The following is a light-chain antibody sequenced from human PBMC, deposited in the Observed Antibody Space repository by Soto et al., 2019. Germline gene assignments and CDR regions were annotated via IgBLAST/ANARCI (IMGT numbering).Light chain of an antibody. CDR2: KAS. J-gene: IGKJ1*01. Sequence: DIQMTQSPSTLSASVGDRVTITSRASQSISSWLAWYQQKPGKAPKLLIYKASSLESGVPSRFSGSGYGTEFTLTLSSLQPDDFAPYYCQQYNSYSGTFGQGTKVEIK. CDR3: QQYNSYSGT. V-gene: IGKV1-5*03. CDR1: QSISSW.